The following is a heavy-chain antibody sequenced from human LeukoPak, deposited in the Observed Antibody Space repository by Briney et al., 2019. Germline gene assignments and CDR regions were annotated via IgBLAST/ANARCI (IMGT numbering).Heavy chain of an antibody. CDR1: GFTFSSYA. CDR3: TTDPSLIAARPTAYYFDY. D-gene: IGHD6-6*01. CDR2: IKSKTDGGTT. V-gene: IGHV3-15*01. J-gene: IGHJ4*02. Sequence: GGSLRLSCAASGFTFSSYAMSWVRQAPGKGLEWVGRIKSKTDGGTTDYAAPVKGRFTISRDDSKNTLYLQMNSLKTEDTAVYYCTTDPSLIAARPTAYYFDYWGQGTLVTVSS.